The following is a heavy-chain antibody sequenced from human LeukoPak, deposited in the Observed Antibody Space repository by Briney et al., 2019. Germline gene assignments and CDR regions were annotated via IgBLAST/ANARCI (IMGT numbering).Heavy chain of an antibody. CDR2: ISSSSSYI. CDR1: GFTVSSNY. J-gene: IGHJ4*02. Sequence: GGSLRLSCAASGFTVSSNYMSWVRQAPGKGLEWVSSISSSSSYIYYADSVKGRFTISRDNAKNSLYLQLNSLRAEDTAVYYCARLPAYSGSLGYFDYWGQGTLVTVSS. CDR3: ARLPAYSGSLGYFDY. V-gene: IGHV3-21*01. D-gene: IGHD1-26*01.